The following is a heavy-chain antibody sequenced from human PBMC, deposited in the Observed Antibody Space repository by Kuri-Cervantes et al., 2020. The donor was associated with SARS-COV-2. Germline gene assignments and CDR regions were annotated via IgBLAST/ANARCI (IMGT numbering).Heavy chain of an antibody. J-gene: IGHJ6*04. CDR2: IYYSGST. CDR1: GGSFGGYY. V-gene: IGHV4-31*02. Sequence: SQTLSLTCAVYGGSFGGYYWSWIRQHPGKGLEWIGYIYYSGSTYYNPSLKSRVTISVDTSKNQFSLKLSSVTAADTAVYYCARETVVVPAALDVWGKGTTVTVSS. D-gene: IGHD2-2*01. CDR3: ARETVVVPAALDV.